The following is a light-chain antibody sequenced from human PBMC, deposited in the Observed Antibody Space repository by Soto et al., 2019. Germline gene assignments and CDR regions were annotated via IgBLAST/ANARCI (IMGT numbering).Light chain of an antibody. CDR1: QSVSSSY. CDR3: QQYGSSPLT. Sequence: EIVLTQSPGTLSLSPGERATLSCRASQSVSSSYLAWYQQKPGQAPRLLIYGASSRATGIPDRFSGSGSGTDFTLTISRLEPEDCAVYYCQQYGSSPLTFXGGPKADI. V-gene: IGKV3-20*01. CDR2: GAS. J-gene: IGKJ4*01.